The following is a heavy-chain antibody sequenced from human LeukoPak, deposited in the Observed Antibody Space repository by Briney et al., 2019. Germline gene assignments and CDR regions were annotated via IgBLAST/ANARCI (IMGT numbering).Heavy chain of an antibody. J-gene: IGHJ6*02. CDR3: ATRQRSGYYYGMDV. CDR1: GFTVSSNY. CDR2: ISSCGNT. D-gene: IGHD5-18*01. V-gene: IGHV3-53*01. Sequence: GGSLRLSCAASGFTVSSNYMSWVRQAPGEGPEWVAIISSCGNTYYADSVKGRFTISRDNSKNTLYLQMNSLRAEDTAIYYCATRQRSGYYYGMDVWGQGTTVTVSS.